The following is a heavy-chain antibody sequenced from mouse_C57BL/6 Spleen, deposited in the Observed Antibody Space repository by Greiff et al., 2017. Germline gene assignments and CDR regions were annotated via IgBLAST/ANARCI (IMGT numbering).Heavy chain of an antibody. CDR2: IYPRGGNT. CDR1: GYAFRSYG. V-gene: IGHV1-81*01. D-gene: IGHD1-1*01. J-gene: IGHJ3*01. CDR3: ARGDIPLIATVVAPFAY. Sequence: VQLQQSGAELVRPGASVKLSCKASGYAFRSYGISWVKQRPGQGLEWIGGIYPRGGNTNYNGKFKGKATLTADKSSSTAYMQLRSLTSEDSAVYFCARGDIPLIATVVAPFAYWGQGTLVTVSA.